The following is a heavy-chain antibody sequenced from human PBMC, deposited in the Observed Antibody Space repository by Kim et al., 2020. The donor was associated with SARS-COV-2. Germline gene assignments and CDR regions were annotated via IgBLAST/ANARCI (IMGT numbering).Heavy chain of an antibody. CDR3: ARGLGRSDY. CDR1: GYTFKNYD. D-gene: IGHD3-16*01. CDR2: MNPNSGNT. V-gene: IGHV1-8*01. J-gene: IGHJ4*02. Sequence: ASVKVSCRASGYTFKNYDINWVRQATGQGLEWLGWMNPNSGNTGYAQKFQDRVTMTRDTSINTAYLELSSLEFEDTVVYYCARGLGRSDYWGQGTLVIVSS.